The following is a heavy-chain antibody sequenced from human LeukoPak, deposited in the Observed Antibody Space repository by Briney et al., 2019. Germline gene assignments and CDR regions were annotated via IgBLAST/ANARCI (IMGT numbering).Heavy chain of an antibody. CDR2: INHSGST. CDR3: ARGSYCSSTSCYYNWFDP. CDR1: GGSFSGYY. J-gene: IGHJ5*02. Sequence: SETLPLTCAVYGGSFSGYYWSWIRQPPGRGLEWIGEINHSGSTNYNPSLKSRVTISVDTSKNQFSLKLSSVTAADTAVYYCARGSYCSSTSCYYNWFDPWGQGTLVTVSS. D-gene: IGHD2-2*01. V-gene: IGHV4-34*01.